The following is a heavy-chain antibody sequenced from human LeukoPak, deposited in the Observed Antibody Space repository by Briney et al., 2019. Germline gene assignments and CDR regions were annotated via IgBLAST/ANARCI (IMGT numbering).Heavy chain of an antibody. V-gene: IGHV1-69*13. D-gene: IGHD6-19*01. CDR1: GGTFSSYA. CDR3: ARGGSRGWYWFDY. CDR2: IIPIYGTA. Sequence: ASVKVSCKASGGTFSSYAISWVRQAPGQGLEWMGGIIPIYGTANYAQKFQGRVTITADESTSTAYMELSSLRSEDTAVYYCARGGSRGWYWFDYWGQGTLVTVSS. J-gene: IGHJ4*02.